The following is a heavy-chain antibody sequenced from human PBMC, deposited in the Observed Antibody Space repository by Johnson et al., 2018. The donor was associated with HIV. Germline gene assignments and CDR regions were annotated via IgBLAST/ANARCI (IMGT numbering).Heavy chain of an antibody. D-gene: IGHD3-16*01. CDR1: GFTVSSNY. V-gene: IGHV3-53*01. CDR3: AREALVEGVMALDV. Sequence: VQLVESGGGLIQPGGSLRLSCAASGFTVSSNYMSWVRQAPGKGLEWVSVIYSGGSTYYADSVKGRFTISRDNSKNTLYLQMNSRRAEDTAVYYCAREALVEGVMALDVWGQGPVVTVS. CDR2: IYSGGST. J-gene: IGHJ3*01.